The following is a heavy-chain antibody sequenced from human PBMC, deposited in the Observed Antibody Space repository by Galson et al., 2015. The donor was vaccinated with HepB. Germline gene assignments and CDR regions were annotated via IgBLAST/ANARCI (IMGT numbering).Heavy chain of an antibody. Sequence: SVKVSCKASEDTFSHSAINWVRQAPGQGPEWMAEIIPVLDVTKHAQKFQGRVTVTADKSTNTAYMELSSLRSDDTAIYYCARRRSSGSYYPLDFWGQGTLVTVSS. V-gene: IGHV1-69*10. CDR1: EDTFSHSA. J-gene: IGHJ4*02. CDR2: IIPVLDVT. CDR3: ARRRSSGSYYPLDF. D-gene: IGHD3-10*01.